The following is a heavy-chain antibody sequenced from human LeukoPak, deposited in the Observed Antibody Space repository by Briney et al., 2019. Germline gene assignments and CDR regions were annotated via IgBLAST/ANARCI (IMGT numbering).Heavy chain of an antibody. CDR2: IYYTGSS. CDR3: ARDTGGGDNFIC. Sequence: SETLSLTCTVSGGSISIYYWNWIREPPGKGLEWVGSIYYTGSSSYNPYLKSRVTMSVDTSKNQFSLNLRSVTAADTAVYYCARDTGGGDNFICRGQVILVTVSS. V-gene: IGHV4-59*01. J-gene: IGHJ4*02. D-gene: IGHD5-24*01. CDR1: GGSISIYY.